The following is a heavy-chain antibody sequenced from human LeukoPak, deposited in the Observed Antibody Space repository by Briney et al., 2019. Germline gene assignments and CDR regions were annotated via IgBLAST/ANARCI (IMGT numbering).Heavy chain of an antibody. CDR1: GDSISSYY. J-gene: IGHJ4*02. CDR3: ARGSRYINGYPYFDY. V-gene: IGHV4-59*01. Sequence: SETLSLTCTVSGDSISSYYWSWIRQPPGKGLEWIGYIYYSGSTSYNPSLKSRVTISVDTSKNQFPLKLSSVTAADTAVYYCARGSRYINGYPYFDYWGRGTLVTVSS. CDR2: IYYSGST. D-gene: IGHD5-18*01.